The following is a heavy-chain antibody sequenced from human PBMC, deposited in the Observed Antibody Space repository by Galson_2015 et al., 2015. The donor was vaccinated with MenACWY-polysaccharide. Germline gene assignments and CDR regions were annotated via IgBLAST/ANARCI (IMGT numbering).Heavy chain of an antibody. CDR2: IYNSGST. V-gene: IGHV4-59*01. D-gene: IGHD3-10*01. CDR3: ARVTSVIRGALSN. Sequence: SGDSINAYYLSWIRQPPGKGLEWIGYIYNSGSTNYNPSLESRVTISVDTSKKQFSLKLNSVTAADTAVYYCARVTSVIRGALSNWGQGTLVTVSS. CDR1: GDSINAYY. J-gene: IGHJ4*02.